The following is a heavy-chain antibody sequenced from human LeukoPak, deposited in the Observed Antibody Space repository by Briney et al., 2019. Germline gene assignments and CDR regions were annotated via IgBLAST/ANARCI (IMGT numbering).Heavy chain of an antibody. J-gene: IGHJ4*02. CDR1: GVSISPYY. Sequence: SETLSLTCTVSGVSISPYYWSWIRQPPGKGLEWIGYIYNSGSTNNNPSLKTRVTISVDTSKHQFSLRLSSVTAADTAVYYCARGWGSSWPFDYWGQGALVTVSS. V-gene: IGHV4-59*01. CDR3: ARGWGSSWPFDY. D-gene: IGHD6-13*01. CDR2: IYNSGST.